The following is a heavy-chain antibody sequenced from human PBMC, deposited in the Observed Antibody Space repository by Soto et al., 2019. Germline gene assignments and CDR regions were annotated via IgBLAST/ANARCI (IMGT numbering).Heavy chain of an antibody. Sequence: SSETLSLTCSVSGGSISSGGFYWTWIRHRPGEGLEWFGYINHRGSLYYNPSLKSRVSMSVDTPKNQFSLNLSSVTAADTAVYYCARELPQRQGRNMDVWGQGTTVTVSS. CDR1: GGSISSGGFY. J-gene: IGHJ6*02. D-gene: IGHD1-1*01. V-gene: IGHV4-31*03. CDR3: ARELPQRQGRNMDV. CDR2: INHRGSL.